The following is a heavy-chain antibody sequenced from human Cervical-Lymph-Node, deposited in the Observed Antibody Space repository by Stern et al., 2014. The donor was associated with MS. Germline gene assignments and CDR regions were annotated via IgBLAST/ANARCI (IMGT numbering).Heavy chain of an antibody. V-gene: IGHV4-31*03. Sequence: QLVQSGPGLVKPSQTLSLTCTVSGGSINNGDYYWSWVRQHPGNGLEWLGYIYYSGATYYNPSLKGRLTISVDTSKRHFSLKLTSVTAADTAVYYCARELSGMYGMDVWGQGTTVTVSS. CDR3: ARELSGMYGMDV. D-gene: IGHD1-1*01. J-gene: IGHJ6*02. CDR1: GGSINNGDYY. CDR2: IYYSGAT.